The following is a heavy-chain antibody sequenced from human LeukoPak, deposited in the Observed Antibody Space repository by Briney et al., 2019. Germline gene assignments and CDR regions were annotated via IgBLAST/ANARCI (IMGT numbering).Heavy chain of an antibody. Sequence: VTTIYIDGTTYYADSVKGRFTISRDQANNTLYLQMNTLRDEDTAVYYCARGPRYSFYWGQGTLVSVSP. V-gene: IGHV3-53*01. D-gene: IGHD6-13*01. J-gene: IGHJ4*02. CDR3: ARGPRYSFY. CDR2: IYIDGTT.